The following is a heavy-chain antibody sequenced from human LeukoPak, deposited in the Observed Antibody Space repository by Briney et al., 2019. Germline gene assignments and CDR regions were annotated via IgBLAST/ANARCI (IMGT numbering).Heavy chain of an antibody. CDR1: GRTNNRFG. CDR2: ISSDNGIP. D-gene: IGHD2-2*01. CDR3: ANVAKGRFFFYHMGV. J-gene: IGHJ6*04. V-gene: IGHV1-18*01. Sequence: ASVRVSCKASGRTNNRFGVTWVRQAPGQGLEWIGWISSDNGIPRYADKFQGRVTISADTSTTTAYMEMRSLRYDDTAVYFCANVAKGRFFFYHMGVWGKGTTVTVSS.